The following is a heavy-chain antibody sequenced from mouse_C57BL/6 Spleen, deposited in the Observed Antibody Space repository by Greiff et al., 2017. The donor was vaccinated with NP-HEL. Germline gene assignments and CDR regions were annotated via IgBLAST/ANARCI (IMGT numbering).Heavy chain of an antibody. CDR1: GFTFSSYA. J-gene: IGHJ3*01. D-gene: IGHD1-1*01. CDR3: ARDYYYGSPWFAY. CDR2: ISDGGSYT. Sequence: EVMLVESGGGLVKPGGSLKLSCAASGFTFSSYAMSWVRQTPEQRLEWVATISDGGSYTYYPDNVKGRFTISRDNAKNNLYLQMSHLKSEDTAMYYCARDYYYGSPWFAYWGQGTLVTVSA. V-gene: IGHV5-4*01.